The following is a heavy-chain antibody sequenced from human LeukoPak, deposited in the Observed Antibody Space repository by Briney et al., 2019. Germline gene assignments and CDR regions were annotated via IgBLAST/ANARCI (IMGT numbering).Heavy chain of an antibody. D-gene: IGHD3-16*01. Sequence: GASVNVSCKASGYTFTTYGIGWVRQAPGQGLEWMGWISGYNGNTNYAQKFQGRVRMTTDTSTSTAYMELRSLRSDDTAVYYCARTSHESVLYWSDPWGQGTLVNVSS. J-gene: IGHJ5*02. V-gene: IGHV1-18*01. CDR2: ISGYNGNT. CDR1: GYTFTTYG. CDR3: ARTSHESVLYWSDP.